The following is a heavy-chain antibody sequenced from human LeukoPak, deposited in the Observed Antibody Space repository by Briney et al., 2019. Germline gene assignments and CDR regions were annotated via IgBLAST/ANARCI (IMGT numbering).Heavy chain of an antibody. Sequence: SVKVSCKAPGGTFSSYAISWVRQAPGQGLEWMGGIIPIFGTANYAQKFQGRVTITADESTSTAYMELSSLRSEDTAVYYCAYYSGGSCPFDHWGQGTLVTVSS. CDR3: AYYSGGSCPFDH. CDR2: IIPIFGTA. J-gene: IGHJ4*02. CDR1: GGTFSSYA. V-gene: IGHV1-69*13. D-gene: IGHD2-15*01.